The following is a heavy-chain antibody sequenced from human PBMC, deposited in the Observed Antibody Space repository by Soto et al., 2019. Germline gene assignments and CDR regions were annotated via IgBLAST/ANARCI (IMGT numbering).Heavy chain of an antibody. V-gene: IGHV3-64D*08. CDR3: VKDKGATIKKVTLDV. D-gene: IGHD5-12*01. Sequence: EVQLVESGGGLVQPGVSPRLSCSASGFTFSSYAMHWVRQAPGKGLEYVSAVSNNGATTYYADSVKGRFTISRDNSRNTLYLEMSSLRPEDTAVFYCVKDKGATIKKVTLDVWGQGTTVTVSS. CDR2: VSNNGATT. J-gene: IGHJ6*02. CDR1: GFTFSSYA.